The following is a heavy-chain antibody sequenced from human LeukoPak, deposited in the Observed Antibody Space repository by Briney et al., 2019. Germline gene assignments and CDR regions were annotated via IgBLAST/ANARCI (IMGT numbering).Heavy chain of an antibody. D-gene: IGHD3-16*02. V-gene: IGHV4-34*01. Sequence: PSETLSLTCAVYGGSFSGYYWSWIRQPPGKGLEWSGEINHSGSTNYNPSLKSRVTISVDTSKNQFSLKLSSVTAADTAVYYCALRATYYDYVWGSYRKEVDYWGQGTLVTVSS. CDR3: ALRATYYDYVWGSYRKEVDY. CDR1: GGSFSGYY. J-gene: IGHJ4*02. CDR2: INHSGST.